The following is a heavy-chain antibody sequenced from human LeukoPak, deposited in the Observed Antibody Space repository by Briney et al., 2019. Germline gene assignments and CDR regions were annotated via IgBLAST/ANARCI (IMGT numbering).Heavy chain of an antibody. D-gene: IGHD3-22*01. Sequence: GGSLRLSCAASGFTFSDYYMSWIRQAPGKGLEWVSYISSSGSTIYYADSVKGRFTISRDNAKNSLYLKMISLRAEDTAVYYCAREDDSSGYYTGNYFDYWGQGTLVTVSS. CDR3: AREDDSSGYYTGNYFDY. CDR1: GFTFSDYY. J-gene: IGHJ4*02. V-gene: IGHV3-11*04. CDR2: ISSSGSTI.